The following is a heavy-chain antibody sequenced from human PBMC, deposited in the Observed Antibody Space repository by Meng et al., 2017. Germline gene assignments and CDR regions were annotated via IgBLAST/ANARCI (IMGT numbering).Heavy chain of an antibody. CDR3: ASDLPDYYDSSGYPY. CDR2: IIPIFGTA. CDR1: GGTFSSYA. Sequence: VQRVQSGAGVKKPGSSVKVSCKASGGTFSSYAISWVRQAPGQGLEWMGGIIPIFGTANYAQKFQGRVTITADKSTSTAYMELSSLRSEDTAVYYCASDLPDYYDSSGYPYWGQGTLVTVSS. J-gene: IGHJ4*02. V-gene: IGHV1-69*06. D-gene: IGHD3-22*01.